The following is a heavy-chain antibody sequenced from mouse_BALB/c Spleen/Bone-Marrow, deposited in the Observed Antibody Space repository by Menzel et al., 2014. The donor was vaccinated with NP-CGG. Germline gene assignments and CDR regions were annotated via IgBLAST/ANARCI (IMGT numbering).Heavy chain of an antibody. J-gene: IGHJ2*01. D-gene: IGHD2-12*01. CDR1: GSSLTSYA. V-gene: IGHV2-9*02. CDR2: IWAGGST. Sequence: VQLVESGPGLVAPSQSLSITCTVSGSSLTSYALHWVRQPPGKGLEWLGVIWAGGSTNYNSALMSRLNISKDNSKSXVFLKMNSLQTDDTAVYYCARDYGYYKDVGDYWGQGTTLTVSS. CDR3: ARDYGYYKDVGDY.